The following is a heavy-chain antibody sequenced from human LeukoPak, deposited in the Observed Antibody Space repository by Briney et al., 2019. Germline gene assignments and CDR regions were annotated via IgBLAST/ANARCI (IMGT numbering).Heavy chain of an antibody. Sequence: NPSETLSLTCTVSGGSISSYYWSWIRQPPGKGLEWIGYIYYSGSTNYNPSLKSRVSISVDTSKNQFSLKLSSVTAADTAVYYCASGADSSGYTFDYWGQGTLVTVSS. CDR1: GGSISSYY. J-gene: IGHJ4*02. V-gene: IGHV4-59*01. D-gene: IGHD3-22*01. CDR2: IYYSGST. CDR3: ASGADSSGYTFDY.